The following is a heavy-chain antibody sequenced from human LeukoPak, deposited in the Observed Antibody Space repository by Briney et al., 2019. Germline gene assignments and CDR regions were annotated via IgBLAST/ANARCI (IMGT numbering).Heavy chain of an antibody. CDR3: ARDPSYGSGSSPYYYYYMDV. CDR2: ISWNSGSI. CDR1: GFTFDDYA. D-gene: IGHD3-10*01. V-gene: IGHV3-9*01. J-gene: IGHJ6*03. Sequence: GGSLRLSCAASGFTFDDYAMHWVRQAPGKGLEWVSGISWNSGSIGYADSVKGRFTISRDNAKNSLYLQMNSLRAEDTAVYYCARDPSYGSGSSPYYYYYMDVWGKGTTVTISS.